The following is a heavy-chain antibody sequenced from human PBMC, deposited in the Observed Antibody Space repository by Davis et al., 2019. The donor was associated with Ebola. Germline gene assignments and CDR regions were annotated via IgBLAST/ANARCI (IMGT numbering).Heavy chain of an antibody. CDR2: ISAHNGNT. CDR3: ARPYYYDSSGRTTLGY. V-gene: IGHV1-18*01. CDR1: GYTFSSYG. J-gene: IGHJ4*02. D-gene: IGHD3-22*01. Sequence: SVKVSCKASGYTFSSYGTTWVRQAPGQGLEWMGWISAHNGNTDYAQKFQGRVTMTRETSTSTVYMELSSLRSEDTAVYYCARPYYYDSSGRTTLGYWGQGTLVTVSS.